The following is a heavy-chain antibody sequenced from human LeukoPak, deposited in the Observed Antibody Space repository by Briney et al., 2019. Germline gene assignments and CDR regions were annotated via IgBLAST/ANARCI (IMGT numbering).Heavy chain of an antibody. CDR3: ARAPQIGFSGFDKNY. D-gene: IGHD5-12*01. J-gene: IGHJ4*02. V-gene: IGHV3-74*01. Sequence: PGGSLRLSYAASGFTLSDYWMHWVRQAPGKGLVWVSRINSDGSRIIYADSVKGRFTISRDNAKNTVYLQMNSLRADDTAVYFCARAPQIGFSGFDKNYWGQGTLVTVSS. CDR2: INSDGSRI. CDR1: GFTLSDYW.